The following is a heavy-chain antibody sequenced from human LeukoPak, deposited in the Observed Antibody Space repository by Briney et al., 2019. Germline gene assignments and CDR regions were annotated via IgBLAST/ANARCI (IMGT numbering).Heavy chain of an antibody. CDR1: GGSISSGSYY. Sequence: SETLSLTCTVSGGSISSGSYYWSWIRQPPGKGLEWIGEINHSGSTNYNPSLKSRVTISVDTSKNQFSLKLSSVTAADTAVYYCARRRGYSYYFDYWGQGTLVTVSS. D-gene: IGHD5-18*01. J-gene: IGHJ4*02. V-gene: IGHV4-39*07. CDR3: ARRRGYSYYFDY. CDR2: INHSGST.